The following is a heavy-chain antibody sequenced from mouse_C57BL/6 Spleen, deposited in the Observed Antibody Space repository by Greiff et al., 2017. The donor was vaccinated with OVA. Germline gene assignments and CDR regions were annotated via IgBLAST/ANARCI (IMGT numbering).Heavy chain of an antibody. D-gene: IGHD1-1*01. J-gene: IGHJ3*01. Sequence: QVQLQQPGAELVKPGASVKMSCKASGYTFTSYWITWVKQRPGQGLEWIGDIYPGSGSTNYNEQFKSKATLTVDTSSSTAYMQLSSLTSEDSAVYYCAGGYYGSGWFAYWGQGTLVTVSA. CDR3: AGGYYGSGWFAY. V-gene: IGHV1-55*01. CDR2: IYPGSGST. CDR1: GYTFTSYW.